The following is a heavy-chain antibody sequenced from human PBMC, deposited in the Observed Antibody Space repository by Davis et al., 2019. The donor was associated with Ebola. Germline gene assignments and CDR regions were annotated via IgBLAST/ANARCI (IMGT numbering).Heavy chain of an antibody. CDR3: TTGLIDRHSSSLTYGMDV. CDR2: IKSKTDGGTT. D-gene: IGHD6-13*01. CDR1: GFTFSNAW. V-gene: IGHV3-15*01. J-gene: IGHJ6*02. Sequence: GESLKISCAASGFTFSNAWMSWVRQAPGKGLEWVGRIKSKTDGGTTDYAAPVKGRFTISRDDSKNTLYLQMNSLKTEDTAVYYCTTGLIDRHSSSLTYGMDVWGQGTTVTVSS.